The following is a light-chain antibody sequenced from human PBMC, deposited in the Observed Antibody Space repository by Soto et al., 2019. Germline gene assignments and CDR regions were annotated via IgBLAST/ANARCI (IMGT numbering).Light chain of an antibody. Sequence: QSVLTQPASVSGSPGQSITISCTGISSDVGGYNFVSWYQHHPGRAPKLIIYEVTNRPSGISHRFSGSKSGNTASLTISGLQAEDEGDYYCTSYSTSSALHVLFGGGTKVTVL. CDR2: EVT. CDR3: TSYSTSSALHVL. CDR1: SSDVGGYNF. J-gene: IGLJ2*01. V-gene: IGLV2-14*01.